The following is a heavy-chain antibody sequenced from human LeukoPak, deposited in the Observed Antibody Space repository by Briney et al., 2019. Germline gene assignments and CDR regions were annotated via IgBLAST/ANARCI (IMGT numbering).Heavy chain of an antibody. Sequence: GGSLRLSCAASGFTFSSYGMHWVRQAPGKGLEWVAVIWYDGSNKYYADSVKGRFTISRDNSKNTLYLQMNSLRAEDTAVYYCARDSSSWYPDAFDIWGQGTMVTVSS. D-gene: IGHD6-13*01. CDR2: IWYDGSNK. J-gene: IGHJ3*02. V-gene: IGHV3-33*01. CDR1: GFTFSSYG. CDR3: ARDSSSWYPDAFDI.